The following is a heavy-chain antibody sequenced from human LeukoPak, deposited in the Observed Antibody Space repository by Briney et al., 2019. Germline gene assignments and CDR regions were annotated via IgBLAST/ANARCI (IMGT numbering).Heavy chain of an antibody. CDR2: IRYDGSNK. CDR3: AKAGREVRGVIKLYYYGMDV. J-gene: IGHJ6*02. CDR1: GFTFSSYG. V-gene: IGHV3-30*02. D-gene: IGHD3-10*01. Sequence: PGGSLGLSCAASGFTFSSYGMHWVRQAPGKGLEWVAFIRYDGSNKYYADSVKGRFTISRDNSKNTLYLQMNSLRAEDTAVYYCAKAGREVRGVIKLYYYGMDVWGQGTTVTVSS.